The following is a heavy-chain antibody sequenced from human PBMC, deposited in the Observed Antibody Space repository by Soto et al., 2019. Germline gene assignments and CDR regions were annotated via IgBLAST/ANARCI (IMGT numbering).Heavy chain of an antibody. J-gene: IGHJ6*02. CDR3: ARGAWFGENYGMDV. CDR1: GGTFSSYT. V-gene: IGHV1-69*02. Sequence: QVQLVQSGAEVKKPGSSVKVSCKASGGTFSSYTISWVRQAPGLGLEWMGRSIPMLGIANYAQKFQGRVTITADKSTSTAYMGLSSLRSEDTAVYYCARGAWFGENYGMDVWGQGTTVTVSS. CDR2: SIPMLGIA. D-gene: IGHD3-10*01.